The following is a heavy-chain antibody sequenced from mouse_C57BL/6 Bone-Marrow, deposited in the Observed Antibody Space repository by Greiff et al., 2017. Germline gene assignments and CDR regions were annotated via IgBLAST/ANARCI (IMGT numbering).Heavy chain of an antibody. J-gene: IGHJ1*03. D-gene: IGHD1-1*01. CDR3: ARWDTTVVGNWYFDV. V-gene: IGHV1-26*01. CDR2: INPNNGGT. Sequence: EVQLQQSGPELVKPGASVKISCKASGYTFTVYYMNWVKQSHGKSLEWIGDINPNNGGTSYNQKFKGKATLTVDKSSRTAYMELRSLTSEDSAVYYCARWDTTVVGNWYFDVWGTGTTVTVSS. CDR1: GYTFTVYY.